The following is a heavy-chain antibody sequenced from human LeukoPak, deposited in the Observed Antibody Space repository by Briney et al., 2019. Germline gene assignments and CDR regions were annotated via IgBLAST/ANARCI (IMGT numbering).Heavy chain of an antibody. CDR2: ISDSSSYI. J-gene: IGHJ5*02. CDR1: GFTFSTYG. V-gene: IGHV3-21*01. D-gene: IGHD6-13*01. Sequence: GGSLRLSCAASGFTFSTYGMNWVRQAPGMGLEWVSSISDSSSYIFYADSVKGRFTISRDNAKNSLYLQMNSLRAEDTAVYYCARGTQYSSSRDWFDPWGQGTLVTVSS. CDR3: ARGTQYSSSRDWFDP.